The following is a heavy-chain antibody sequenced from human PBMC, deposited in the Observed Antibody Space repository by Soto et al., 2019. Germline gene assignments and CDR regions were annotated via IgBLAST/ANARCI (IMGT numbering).Heavy chain of an antibody. CDR2: IYYTGNT. CDR3: ARATYDRSTYYLDY. Sequence: QVQLRESGPGLVKPSQTLSLTCTVSGASISGGDYYWTWIRQPPGKGLEWIGSIYYTGNTYSNPSLESRLSISVDPSNNQFALRLTSVTAPDTAIYYCARATYDRSTYYLDYWGQGTLVTVSS. CDR1: GASISGGDYY. V-gene: IGHV4-30-4*01. J-gene: IGHJ4*02. D-gene: IGHD3-22*01.